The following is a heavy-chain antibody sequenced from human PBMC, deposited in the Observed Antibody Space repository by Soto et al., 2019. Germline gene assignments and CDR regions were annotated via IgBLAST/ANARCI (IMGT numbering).Heavy chain of an antibody. D-gene: IGHD1-26*01. Sequence: EVQLVESGGRLVQPGVSLRLYSAASGFTFSSYWMHWVRQAPGKGLVWVSRIDNAGSSVRYADSVKGRFTISRDNAKNTLYLQMNSLRAEDTAVYYCTRVGGSVSGMDVWGQGTTVTVSS. V-gene: IGHV3-74*01. CDR3: TRVGGSVSGMDV. CDR2: IDNAGSSV. CDR1: GFTFSSYW. J-gene: IGHJ6*02.